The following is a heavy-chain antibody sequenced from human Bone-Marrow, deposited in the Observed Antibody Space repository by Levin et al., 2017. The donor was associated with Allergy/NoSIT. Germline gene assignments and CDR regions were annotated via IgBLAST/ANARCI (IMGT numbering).Heavy chain of an antibody. CDR3: AKAPRGFYYFDY. CDR1: GFTFSSYG. D-gene: IGHD5-24*01. Sequence: GGSLRLSCAASGFTFSSYGMHWVRQAPGKGLEWVAVISYDGSNKYYADSVKGRFTISRDNSKNTLYLQMNSLRAEDTAVYYCAKAPRGFYYFDYWGQGTLVTVSS. CDR2: ISYDGSNK. V-gene: IGHV3-30*18. J-gene: IGHJ4*02.